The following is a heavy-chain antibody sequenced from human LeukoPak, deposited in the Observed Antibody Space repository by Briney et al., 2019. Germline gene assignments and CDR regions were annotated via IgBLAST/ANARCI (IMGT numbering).Heavy chain of an antibody. Sequence: PGRSLRLSCAASGFTFSSYAMHWVRQAPGKELEWVAVTSYDGSNKYYADSVKGRFTISRDNSKNTLYLQMNSLRDEDTAVYYCASGRGRYCSSTSCYAPDYWGQGTLVTVSS. D-gene: IGHD2-2*01. CDR1: GFTFSSYA. J-gene: IGHJ4*02. V-gene: IGHV3-30-3*01. CDR2: TSYDGSNK. CDR3: ASGRGRYCSSTSCYAPDY.